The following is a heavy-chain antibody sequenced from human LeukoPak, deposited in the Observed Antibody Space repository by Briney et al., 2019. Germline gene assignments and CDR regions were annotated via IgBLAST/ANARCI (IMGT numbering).Heavy chain of an antibody. Sequence: PSETLSLTCTVSGGSISSYYWSWIRQPARKGLEWIGRIYSGWSTNYNPSLKIRVPMSVDTSKDLFSLRLFSLTAADTAVYYCARVRVEWLGGEEYYFDYWGQGTLVTVSS. D-gene: IGHD3-3*01. CDR2: IYSGWST. J-gene: IGHJ4*02. V-gene: IGHV4-4*07. CDR3: ARVRVEWLGGEEYYFDY. CDR1: GGSISSYY.